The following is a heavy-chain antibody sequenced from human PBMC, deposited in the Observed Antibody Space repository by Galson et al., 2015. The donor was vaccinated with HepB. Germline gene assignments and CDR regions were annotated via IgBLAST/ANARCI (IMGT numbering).Heavy chain of an antibody. D-gene: IGHD4-17*01. Sequence: SLRLSCAASGFTFSSYAMHWVRQAPGKGLEWVAVISYDGSNKYYADSVKGRFTISRDNSKNTLYLQMNSLRAEDTAVYYCARGGSVTTSRAIYGMDVWGQGTTVTVSS. J-gene: IGHJ6*02. CDR3: ARGGSVTTSRAIYGMDV. CDR2: ISYDGSNK. V-gene: IGHV3-30-3*01. CDR1: GFTFSSYA.